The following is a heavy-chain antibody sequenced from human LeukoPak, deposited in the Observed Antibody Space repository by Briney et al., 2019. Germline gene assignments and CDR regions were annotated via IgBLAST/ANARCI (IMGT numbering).Heavy chain of an antibody. Sequence: SVKVSCKVSGGTFNTDAFSWVRQAPGQGLEWMGGIIPLFQTADYKQKFQGRVSITADRSTSTVYMELSSLKSDDTAVYYCARATEKSLDYWGQGTLVTVSS. CDR2: IIPLFQTA. D-gene: IGHD5-24*01. V-gene: IGHV1-69*06. CDR3: ARATEKSLDY. J-gene: IGHJ4*02. CDR1: GGTFNTDA.